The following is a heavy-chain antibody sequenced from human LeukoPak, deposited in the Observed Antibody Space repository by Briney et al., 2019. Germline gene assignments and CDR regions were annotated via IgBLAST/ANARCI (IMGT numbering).Heavy chain of an antibody. Sequence: PGGSLRLSCAASGFTFSSYAISWVRQAPGKGLEWVSAISGSGGSTYYADSVKGRFTISRDNSKNMVYLQMNSLRDEDTAIYYCAKSSDSGGRYTHGMDVWGQGTTVTVSS. CDR2: ISGSGGST. J-gene: IGHJ6*02. CDR3: AKSSDSGGRYTHGMDV. V-gene: IGHV3-23*01. D-gene: IGHD3-22*01. CDR1: GFTFSSYA.